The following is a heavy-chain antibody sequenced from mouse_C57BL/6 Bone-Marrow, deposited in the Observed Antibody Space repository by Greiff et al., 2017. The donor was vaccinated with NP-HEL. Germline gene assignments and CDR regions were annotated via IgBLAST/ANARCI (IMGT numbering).Heavy chain of an antibody. Sequence: EVQLQESGGGLVQPGGSLKLSCAASGFTFSDYYMYWVRQTPETRLEWVAYISNGGGSTYYPDTLKGRFTISRDNAKNNLYLQMSRLKSEDTAMYYCARHGYAMDYWGQGTSVTVSS. V-gene: IGHV5-12*01. CDR3: ARHGYAMDY. J-gene: IGHJ4*01. CDR2: ISNGGGST. CDR1: GFTFSDYY.